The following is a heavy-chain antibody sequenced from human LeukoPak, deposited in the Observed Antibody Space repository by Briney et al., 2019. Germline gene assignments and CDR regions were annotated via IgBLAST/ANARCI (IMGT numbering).Heavy chain of an antibody. CDR1: GGSFSGYY. CDR2: INHSGST. V-gene: IGHV4-34*01. D-gene: IGHD3-22*01. Sequence: PSETLSLTCAVYGGSFSGYYWSWIRQPPGKGLEWIGEINHSGSTNYNPSLKSRLTISVDTSKNQFSLKLSSVTAADTAVYYCARRTYYYDSSGYSGSNWFDPWGQGTLVTVSS. CDR3: ARRTYYYDSSGYSGSNWFDP. J-gene: IGHJ5*02.